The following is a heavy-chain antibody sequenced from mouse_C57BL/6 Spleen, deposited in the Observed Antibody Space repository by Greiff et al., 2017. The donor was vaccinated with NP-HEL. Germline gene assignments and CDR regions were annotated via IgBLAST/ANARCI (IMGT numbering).Heavy chain of an antibody. J-gene: IGHJ4*01. CDR1: GYAFSSSW. V-gene: IGHV1-82*01. Sequence: QVQLQQSGPELVKPGASVKISCKASGYAFSSSWMNWVKQRPGKGLEWIGRIYPGDGGTNYNGKFKGKATLTADKSSSTAYMQLSSLTSEDSAVYFCAGAMDDWGQGTSVTVSS. CDR2: IYPGDGGT. CDR3: AGAMDD.